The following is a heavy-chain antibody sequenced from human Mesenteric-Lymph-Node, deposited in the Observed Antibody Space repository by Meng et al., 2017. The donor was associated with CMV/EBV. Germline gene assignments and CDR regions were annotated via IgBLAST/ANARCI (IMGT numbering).Heavy chain of an antibody. D-gene: IGHD3-9*01. CDR3: AKDSGAYYGTLTVSLT. CDR2: IRWNGGDM. J-gene: IGHJ5*02. V-gene: IGHV3-9*01. CDR1: GFIFHDYA. Sequence: SLKISCATSGFIFHDYAMHWVRQAPGRGLEWVSSIRWNGGDMGYADSVKGRFTISRDSAKNSLYLEMNSLRPEDTAFYYGAKDSGAYYGTLTVSLTWGQGTLVTVSS.